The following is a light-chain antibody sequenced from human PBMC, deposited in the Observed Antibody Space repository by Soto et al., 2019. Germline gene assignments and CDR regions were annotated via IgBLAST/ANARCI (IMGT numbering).Light chain of an antibody. CDR2: GAS. J-gene: IGKJ1*01. CDR1: QILSSSY. CDR3: QEYGISPRT. V-gene: IGKV3-20*01. Sequence: EIVLTQSPGTLSLSPGERATLSCRASQILSSSYLAWYQQKPGQPPRLLIYGASSRATGIPGRFSGSGSGTDFTLTVSRLAPEDFAVYYCQEYGISPRTFGQGTKVEIK.